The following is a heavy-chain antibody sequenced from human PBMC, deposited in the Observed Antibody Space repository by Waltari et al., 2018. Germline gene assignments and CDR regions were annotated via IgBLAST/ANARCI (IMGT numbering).Heavy chain of an antibody. CDR2: SNSDGSSI. J-gene: IGHJ2*01. CDR3: ARGARRTSQTTGWWYFDL. V-gene: IGHV3-74*01. D-gene: IGHD4-17*01. Sequence: EVQLVESGGGLVQPGGSLRLSCEASEFTFRLYWMHWVRQVPGKGLEWVSRSNSDGSSISYADSVKGRFTISKDNARNTVYLQMNSLRAEDTAIYYCARGARRTSQTTGWWYFDLWGRGTLLTVSS. CDR1: EFTFRLYW.